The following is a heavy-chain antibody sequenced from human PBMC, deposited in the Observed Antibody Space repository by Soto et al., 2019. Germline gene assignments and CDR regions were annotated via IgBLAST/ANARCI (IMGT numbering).Heavy chain of an antibody. CDR1: GFTFSSYA. CDR3: AKARAQYYDFWSGYPVDY. D-gene: IGHD3-3*01. CDR2: ISGSGGST. V-gene: IGHV3-23*01. J-gene: IGHJ4*02. Sequence: EVQLLESGGGLVQPGGSLRLSCAASGFTFSSYAMSWVRQAPGKGLEWVSAISGSGGSTYYADSVKGRFTISRVNSKNTLYLQMNSLRAEDTAVYYCAKARAQYYDFWSGYPVDYWGQGTLVTVSS.